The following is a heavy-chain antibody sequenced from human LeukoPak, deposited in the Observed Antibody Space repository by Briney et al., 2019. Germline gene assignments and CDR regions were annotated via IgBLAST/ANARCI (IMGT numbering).Heavy chain of an antibody. CDR2: IYSGGST. V-gene: IGHV3-66*01. J-gene: IGHJ5*02. CDR3: ARDWGYSGSYSSPFWFDP. Sequence: PGGSLRLSCAASELTVSSIYMNWVRQAPGKGLEWVSVIYSGGSTYYADSVKGRFTISRDNAKNSLYLQMNSLRAEDTAVYYCARDWGYSGSYSSPFWFDPWGQGTLVTVSS. CDR1: ELTVSSIY. D-gene: IGHD1-26*01.